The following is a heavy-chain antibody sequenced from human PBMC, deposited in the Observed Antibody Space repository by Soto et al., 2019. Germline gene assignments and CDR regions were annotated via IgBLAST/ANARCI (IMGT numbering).Heavy chain of an antibody. CDR3: ARAVSWAYYESSGDLDY. Sequence: QVQLVESGGGVVQPGRSLRLSCAASGFTFSSYAMHWVRQAPGKGLEWVAVIWYDGSNRYYADSVKGRFTISRDNSKNTLYLQMNSLRAEDTAMYLCARAVSWAYYESSGDLDYWGQGTPVTVSS. V-gene: IGHV3-33*01. J-gene: IGHJ4*02. CDR2: IWYDGSNR. CDR1: GFTFSSYA. D-gene: IGHD3-22*01.